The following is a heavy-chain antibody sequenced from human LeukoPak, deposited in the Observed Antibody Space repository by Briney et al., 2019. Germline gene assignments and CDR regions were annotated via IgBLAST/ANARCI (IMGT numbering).Heavy chain of an antibody. D-gene: IGHD2-2*02. CDR2: IYTSGST. CDR1: GGSISSYY. CDR3: GRQGYMGAHYFLDF. Sequence: SETLSLTCTVSGGSISSYYWSWIRQPAGRGLEWIGRIYTSGSTNYNPSLKRRVTMSVDTSKNQFSLKLSSVTAAGAAVYYCGRQGYMGAHYFLDFWSQGTLVAV. J-gene: IGHJ4*02. V-gene: IGHV4-4*07.